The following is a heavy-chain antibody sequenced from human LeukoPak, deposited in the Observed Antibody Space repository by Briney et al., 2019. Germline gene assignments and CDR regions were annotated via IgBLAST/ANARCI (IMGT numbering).Heavy chain of an antibody. J-gene: IGHJ6*04. CDR1: GYTLTELS. Sequence: ASVKVSCKVSGYTLTELSMHWERQAPGKGLEWMGGFDPEDGETIYAQKFQGRVTMTEDTSTDTAYMELSSLRSEDTAVYYCATPYGSSLSDYYYGMDVWGKGTTVTVSS. CDR3: ATPYGSSLSDYYYGMDV. V-gene: IGHV1-24*01. D-gene: IGHD3-10*01. CDR2: FDPEDGET.